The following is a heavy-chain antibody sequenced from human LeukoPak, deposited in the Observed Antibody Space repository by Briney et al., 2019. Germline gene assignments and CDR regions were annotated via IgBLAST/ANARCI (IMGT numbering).Heavy chain of an antibody. J-gene: IGHJ4*02. Sequence: TSETLSLTCAVYGGSFSGYYWSWIRQPPGKGLEWIGEINHSGSTNYNPSLKSRVTISVDTSKNQFSLKLSSVTAADTAVYYCATGIVATIYFDYWGQGTLVTVSS. V-gene: IGHV4-34*01. CDR1: GGSFSGYY. D-gene: IGHD5-12*01. CDR3: ATGIVATIYFDY. CDR2: INHSGST.